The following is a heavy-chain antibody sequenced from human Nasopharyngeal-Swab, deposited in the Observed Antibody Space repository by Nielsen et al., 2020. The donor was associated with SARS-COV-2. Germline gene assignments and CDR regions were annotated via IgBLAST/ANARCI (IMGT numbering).Heavy chain of an antibody. CDR1: GFTFSDYY. Sequence: GESLKISCAASGFTFSDYYMSWIRQAPGKGLEWVSYISSSSSYTNYADSVKGRFTISRDNAENSLYLQMNSLRDDDTAVYYCARRAGDAFDMWGRGTMVTVSS. CDR2: ISSSSSYT. V-gene: IGHV3-11*06. CDR3: ARRAGDAFDM. J-gene: IGHJ3*02.